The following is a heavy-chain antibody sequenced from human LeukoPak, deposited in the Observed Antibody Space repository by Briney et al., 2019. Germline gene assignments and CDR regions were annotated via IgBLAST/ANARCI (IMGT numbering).Heavy chain of an antibody. D-gene: IGHD2-2*01. CDR1: GGSISSYY. J-gene: IGHJ6*03. CDR2: IYYSGST. Sequence: SSETLSLTCTVSGGSISSYYWSWIRQPPGKGLEWIGYIYYSGSTNYNPSLKSRVTISVDTSKNQFSLKLSSVTAADTAVYYCAAGYCSSTSCGGGYYYYMDVWGKGTTVTISS. V-gene: IGHV4-59*01. CDR3: AAGYCSSTSCGGGYYYYMDV.